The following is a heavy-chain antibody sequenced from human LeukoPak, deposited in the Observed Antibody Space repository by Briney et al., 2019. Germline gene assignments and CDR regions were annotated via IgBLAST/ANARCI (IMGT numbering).Heavy chain of an antibody. CDR3: ARVPKYYYGSGSYNWFDP. D-gene: IGHD3-10*01. Sequence: ASVKVSCKASGYTFTSYDINWVRRATGQGLEWMGWMNPNSGNTGYAQKFQGRVTMTRNTSISTAYMELSSLRSEDTAVYYCARVPKYYYGSGSYNWFDPWGQGTLVTVSS. CDR2: MNPNSGNT. J-gene: IGHJ5*02. V-gene: IGHV1-8*01. CDR1: GYTFTSYD.